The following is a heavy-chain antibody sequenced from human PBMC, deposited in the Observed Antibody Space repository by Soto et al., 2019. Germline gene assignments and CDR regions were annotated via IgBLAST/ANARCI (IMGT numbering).Heavy chain of an antibody. V-gene: IGHV3-30*18. CDR2: ISYDGSNK. CDR1: GFTFSSYG. CDR3: AKSERVWFGDYLTD. Sequence: GGSLRLSCAASGFTFSSYGMHWVRQAPGKGLEWVAVISYDGSNKYYADSVKGRFTISRDNSKNTLYLQMNSLRAEDTAVYYCAKSERVWFGDYLTDWGQGTLVTVSS. J-gene: IGHJ4*02. D-gene: IGHD3-10*01.